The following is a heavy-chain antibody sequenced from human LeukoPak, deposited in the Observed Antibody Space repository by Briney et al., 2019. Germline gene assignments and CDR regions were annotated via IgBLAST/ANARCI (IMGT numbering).Heavy chain of an antibody. D-gene: IGHD3-10*01. CDR1: GYSISSGYY. CDR2: IYTSGST. CDR3: ASHLWFGEAWYFDY. J-gene: IGHJ4*02. Sequence: PSETLSLNCTVSGYSISSGYYWGWIRQSPGKGLEWIGRIYTSGSTNYNPSLKSRVTMSVDTSKNQFSLKLSSVTAADTAVYYCASHLWFGEAWYFDYWGQGTLVTVSS. V-gene: IGHV4-38-2*02.